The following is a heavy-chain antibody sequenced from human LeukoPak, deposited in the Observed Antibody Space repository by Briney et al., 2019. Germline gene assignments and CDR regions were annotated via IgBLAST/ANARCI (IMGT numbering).Heavy chain of an antibody. CDR1: GASTTSSTYY. CDR3: ARHGYDSGGYYLGGVDY. V-gene: IGHV4-39*01. Sequence: SETLSLTCTVPGASTTSSTYYWGWIRQPPGKGLEWIGSIYNSGSTYYNPSLKSRVTISVDTSKIHFSLKLSSVTAADTAVYYCARHGYDSGGYYLGGVDYWGQGTLVTVSS. J-gene: IGHJ4*02. D-gene: IGHD3-22*01. CDR2: IYNSGST.